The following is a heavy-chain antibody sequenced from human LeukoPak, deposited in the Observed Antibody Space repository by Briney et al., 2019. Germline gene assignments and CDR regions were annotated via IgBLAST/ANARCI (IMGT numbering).Heavy chain of an antibody. CDR3: AIGSPFQE. CDR2: IDHSGDT. Sequence: SETLSLTCAVYAGSISGFYYTWIRQPPGKGLEWIGEIDHSGDTNYNPSLKSRATVSVDTSKSQFSLKLTSVTDAVAAVYYCAIGSPFQEWGQGTLVTVSS. V-gene: IGHV4-34*01. J-gene: IGHJ1*01. CDR1: AGSISGFY.